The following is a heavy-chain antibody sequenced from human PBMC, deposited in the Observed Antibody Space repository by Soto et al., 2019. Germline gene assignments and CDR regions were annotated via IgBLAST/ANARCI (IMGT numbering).Heavy chain of an antibody. V-gene: IGHV3-9*01. CDR3: AKDSTRGVWGGMDV. J-gene: IGHJ6*02. Sequence: EVQLVESGGGLVQPGRSLRLSCAASGFTFDDYAMHWVRQAPGKGLEWVSGISWNSGSIGYADSVKGRFTISRDNAKNYLYLQMNSLRAEDTALYYCAKDSTRGVWGGMDVWGQGTTVTVSS. CDR1: GFTFDDYA. CDR2: ISWNSGSI. D-gene: IGHD3-16*01.